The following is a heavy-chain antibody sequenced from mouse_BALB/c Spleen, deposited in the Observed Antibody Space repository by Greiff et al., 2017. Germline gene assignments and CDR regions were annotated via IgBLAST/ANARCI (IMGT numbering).Heavy chain of an antibody. CDR2: ISSGGST. Sequence: EVQRVESGGGLVKPGGSLKLSCAASGFTFSSYAMSWVRQTPEKRLEWVASISSGGSTYYPDSVKGRFTISRDNARNILYLQMSSLRSEDTAMYYCARGPGSIYYDYDGFAYWGQGTLVTVSA. V-gene: IGHV5-6-5*01. J-gene: IGHJ3*01. CDR1: GFTFSSYA. D-gene: IGHD2-4*01. CDR3: ARGPGSIYYDYDGFAY.